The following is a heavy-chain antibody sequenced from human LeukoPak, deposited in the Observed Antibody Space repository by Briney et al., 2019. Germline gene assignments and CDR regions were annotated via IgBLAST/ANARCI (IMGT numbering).Heavy chain of an antibody. Sequence: SETLSLTCAVYGGSFSGYYWSWIRQPPGKGLEWIGEINHSGSTYYNPSLKSRVTISVDTSKNQFSLKLSSVTAADTAVYYCARRVPIYDFWSGPIRAWFDPWGQGTLVTVSS. CDR3: ARRVPIYDFWSGPIRAWFDP. D-gene: IGHD3-3*01. CDR2: INHSGST. CDR1: GGSFSGYY. V-gene: IGHV4-34*01. J-gene: IGHJ5*02.